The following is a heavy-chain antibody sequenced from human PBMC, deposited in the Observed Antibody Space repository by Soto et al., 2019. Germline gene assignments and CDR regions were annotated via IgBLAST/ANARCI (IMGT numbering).Heavy chain of an antibody. D-gene: IGHD3-10*01. CDR2: ITHAGTT. J-gene: IGHJ5*02. Sequence: PSETLSLTCAVYGGSFSGYYWTWIRQPPGKGLEWIGDITHAGTTSYNPSLKSRVTVSVDTSKNQFSLNLTSVTAADTALYYCSRGRSYYGAGSLNWFDPWGQGTQVTVSS. V-gene: IGHV4-34*01. CDR3: SRGRSYYGAGSLNWFDP. CDR1: GGSFSGYY.